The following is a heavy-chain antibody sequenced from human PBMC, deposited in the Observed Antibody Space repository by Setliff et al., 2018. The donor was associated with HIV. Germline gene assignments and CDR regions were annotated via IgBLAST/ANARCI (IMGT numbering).Heavy chain of an antibody. CDR3: AREGRWLEHPYGFAV. V-gene: IGHV4-59*01. D-gene: IGHD3-10*01. CDR2: IYYNGNR. Sequence: SETLSLTCTVSGGSIGNYYWNWIRQSPGKGLEWIAYIYYNGNRNYNPSLKSRVTISVDTTKNQFSLKMASVTAADTAVYYRAREGRWLEHPYGFAVWGQGRLVTVSS. CDR1: GGSIGNYY. J-gene: IGHJ1*01.